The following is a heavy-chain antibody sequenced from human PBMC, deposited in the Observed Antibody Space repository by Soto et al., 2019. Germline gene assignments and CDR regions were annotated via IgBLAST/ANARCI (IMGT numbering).Heavy chain of an antibody. J-gene: IGHJ6*04. CDR3: AVAMVREILIFESSGMHV. D-gene: IGHD3-10*01. Sequence: QVHLVQSGAEVKKPGSSVKVSCKTSGGSFNNYAVSWVRQAPGQGLEWMGGIIPNFDTPNYAQKFQDRVTIIADESTSTVCMELRSLRSNDTAVYYCAVAMVREILIFESSGMHVWGKGTTVIVSS. V-gene: IGHV1-69*01. CDR1: GGSFNNYA. CDR2: IIPNFDTP.